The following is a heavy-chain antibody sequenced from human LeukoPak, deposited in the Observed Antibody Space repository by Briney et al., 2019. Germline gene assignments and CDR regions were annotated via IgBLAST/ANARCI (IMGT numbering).Heavy chain of an antibody. J-gene: IGHJ4*02. D-gene: IGHD5-18*01. V-gene: IGHV7-4-1*02. Sequence: ASVKVSCKTSGYSFISYAMNWVRQAPGQGLEWMGWINTNTGNPTYAQGFTGRYVFSLDTSVSTAYLQISGLKADDTAVYYCGRDPRLGIRGYTYGYIEYWGQGTLVTVSS. CDR1: GYSFISYA. CDR3: GRDPRLGIRGYTYGYIEY. CDR2: INTNTGNP.